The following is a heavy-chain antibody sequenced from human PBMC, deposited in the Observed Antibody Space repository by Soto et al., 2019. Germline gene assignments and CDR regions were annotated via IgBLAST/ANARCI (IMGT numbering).Heavy chain of an antibody. CDR1: GFTFSSYE. CDR2: ISSSGSTI. J-gene: IGHJ5*02. CDR3: ARDRTLVSPFDP. D-gene: IGHD2-15*01. Sequence: EVQLVESGGGLVQPGGSLRLSCAASGFTFSSYEMKWVRQAPGKGLEWVSYISSSGSTIYYADSVKGRFTISRDNAKNSLYLQMNSLRAEDTAVYYCARDRTLVSPFDPWGQGTLVTVSS. V-gene: IGHV3-48*03.